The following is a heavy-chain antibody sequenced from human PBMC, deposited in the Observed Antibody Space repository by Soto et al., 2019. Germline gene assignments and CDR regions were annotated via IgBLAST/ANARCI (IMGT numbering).Heavy chain of an antibody. CDR2: MLYSGLT. D-gene: IGHD2-15*01. CDR3: APLTVSLSGPYGIHV. J-gene: IGHJ6*02. Sequence: SETMCLTCSVSVYSVSSSDYYWAWIRQPPGKGLEWIGSMLYSGLTYYNPSLKSRVTLSVDTSKNQFSVRLNSVTASDTAVYYCAPLTVSLSGPYGIHVWGQGTTVTVSS. V-gene: IGHV4-39*01. CDR1: VYSVSSSDYY.